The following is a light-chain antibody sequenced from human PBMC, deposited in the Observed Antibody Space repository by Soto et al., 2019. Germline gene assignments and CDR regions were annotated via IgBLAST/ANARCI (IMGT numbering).Light chain of an antibody. CDR3: SSYTSSSTRV. Sequence: QSARTQPASVSGSPGQSITVSCTGTSSDVGGYHYVSWYQQHPGKAPKLMIYEVSDRPSGVSNRFSGSKSGNTASLTISGLQAEDEADYYCSSYTSSSTRVFGGGTQLTVL. J-gene: IGLJ3*02. CDR2: EVS. CDR1: SSDVGGYHY. V-gene: IGLV2-14*01.